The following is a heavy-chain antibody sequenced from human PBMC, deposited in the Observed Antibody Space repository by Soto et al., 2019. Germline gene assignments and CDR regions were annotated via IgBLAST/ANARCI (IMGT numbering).Heavy chain of an antibody. CDR3: ARASFGYYDFWSGYYPHRNWFDP. V-gene: IGHV4-34*01. Sequence: SETLSLTCAVYGGSFSGYYWSWIRQPPGEGLEGVGEINHSGSTNYNPSLKSRVTISVDTSKNQFSLKLSSVTAADTAVYYCARASFGYYDFWSGYYPHRNWFDPWGQGTLVTVSS. D-gene: IGHD3-3*01. J-gene: IGHJ5*02. CDR1: GGSFSGYY. CDR2: INHSGST.